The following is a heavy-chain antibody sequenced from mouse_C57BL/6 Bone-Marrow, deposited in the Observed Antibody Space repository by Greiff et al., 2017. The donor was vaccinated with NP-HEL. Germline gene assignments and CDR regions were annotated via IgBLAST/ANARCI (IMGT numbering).Heavy chain of an antibody. CDR3: TSGSYDPYYFDY. D-gene: IGHD2-3*01. J-gene: IGHJ2*01. CDR2: ISSGGDYI. CDR1: GFTFSSYA. Sequence: EVQRVESGEGLVKPGGSLKLSCAASGFTFSSYAMSWVRQTPEKRLEWVAYISSGGDYIYYADTVKGRFTISRDNARNTLYLQMSSLKSEDTAMYYCTSGSYDPYYFDYWGQATTLTVSS. V-gene: IGHV5-9-1*02.